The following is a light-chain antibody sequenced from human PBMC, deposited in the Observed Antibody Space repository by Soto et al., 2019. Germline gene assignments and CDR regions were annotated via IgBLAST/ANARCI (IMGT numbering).Light chain of an antibody. CDR3: SSYTTDSTPYV. CDR2: DVS. J-gene: IGLJ1*01. V-gene: IGLV2-14*03. Sequence: QSALTQPASESGSPGQSITISCTGTSSDVGGYNYVSWYQQHPGKAPKLMIYDVSNRPSRVSNRFSGSKSGNTASLTISGLQAEDEADYYCSSYTTDSTPYVFGTGTKLTVL. CDR1: SSDVGGYNY.